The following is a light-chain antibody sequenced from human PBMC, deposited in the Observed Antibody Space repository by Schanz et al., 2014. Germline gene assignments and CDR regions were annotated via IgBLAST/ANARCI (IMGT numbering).Light chain of an antibody. V-gene: IGKV1-39*01. CDR3: QQYNSYSRT. Sequence: DVQMTQTPSSLSASIGDRVTITCRASQSISTYVNWYQQKPGKAPKLLIYAASSLQSGVPSRFSGSGSGTDFTLTISSLQPEDFATYYCQQYNSYSRTFGQGTKVEIK. J-gene: IGKJ1*01. CDR1: QSISTY. CDR2: AAS.